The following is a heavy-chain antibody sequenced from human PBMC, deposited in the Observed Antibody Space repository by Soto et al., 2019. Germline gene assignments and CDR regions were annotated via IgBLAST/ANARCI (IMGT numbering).Heavy chain of an antibody. V-gene: IGHV1-69*04. CDR1: GGTFSSYT. CDR2: IIPILGIA. CDR3: ARETYYYGSGSYSYYFDY. D-gene: IGHD3-10*01. Sequence: SVKVSCKASGGTFSSYTISWVRQAPGQGLEWMGRIIPILGIANYAQKFQGRVTITADKSTSTAYMELSSLRSEDTAVYYCARETYYYGSGSYSYYFDYWGQGTLVTVPQ. J-gene: IGHJ4*02.